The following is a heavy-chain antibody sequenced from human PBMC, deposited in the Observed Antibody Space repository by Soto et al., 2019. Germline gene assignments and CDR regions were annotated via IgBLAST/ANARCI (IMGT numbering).Heavy chain of an antibody. CDR3: AREVGQGWGDRGSYYFDY. D-gene: IGHD1-26*01. J-gene: IGHJ4*02. CDR1: GFTFSSYG. V-gene: IGHV3-33*01. Sequence: GGSLRLSCAASGFTFSSYGMHWVRQAPGKGLEWVAVIWYDGSNKYYADSVKGRFTISRDNSKNTLYLQMNSLRAEDTAVYYCAREVGQGWGDRGSYYFDYWGQGTLVTVSS. CDR2: IWYDGSNK.